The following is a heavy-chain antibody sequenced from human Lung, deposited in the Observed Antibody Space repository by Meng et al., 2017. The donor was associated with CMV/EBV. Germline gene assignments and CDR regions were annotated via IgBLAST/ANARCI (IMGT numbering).Heavy chain of an antibody. CDR2: IRSKANSYAT. D-gene: IGHD2-2*02. CDR1: GFTFSGSA. CDR3: TRPFYCSSTRCYKFRGFDI. V-gene: IGHV3-73*01. Sequence: GGSXRLXCAASGFTFSGSAMHWVRQASGKGLEWVGRIRSKANSYATAYAASVKGRFTISRDDSKNTAYLQMNSLKTEDTAVYYCTRPFYCSSTRCYKFRGFDIXGQGXMVTVSS. J-gene: IGHJ3*02.